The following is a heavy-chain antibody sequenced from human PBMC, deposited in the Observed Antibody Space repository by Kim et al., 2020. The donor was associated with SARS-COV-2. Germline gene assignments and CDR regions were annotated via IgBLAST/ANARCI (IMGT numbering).Heavy chain of an antibody. J-gene: IGHJ6*04. CDR3: ARDPYGGDLFYYYYGMDV. Sequence: GGSLRLSCAASGFTFSSYSMNWVRQAPGKGLEWVSSISSSSSYIYYAGSVKGRFTISRDNAKNSLYLQMNSLRAEDTAVYYCARDPYGGDLFYYYYGMDVWCKGTTVTVSS. V-gene: IGHV3-21*01. CDR2: ISSSSSYI. CDR1: GFTFSSYS. D-gene: IGHD2-21*01.